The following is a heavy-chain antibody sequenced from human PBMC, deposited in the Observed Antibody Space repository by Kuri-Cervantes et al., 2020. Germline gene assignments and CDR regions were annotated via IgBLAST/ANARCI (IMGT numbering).Heavy chain of an antibody. V-gene: IGHV3-7*01. CDR3: AREDRVGAYYYGMDV. CDR2: IKQDGSEK. Sequence: GGSLRLSCAASGFTFSSYWMSWVRQAPGKGLEWVANIKQDGSEKYYVDSVKGRFTISRDNAKNSLYLQMNSLRAEDTAVYYCAREDRVGAYYYGMDVWGQGTTVTVSS. CDR1: GFTFSSYW. D-gene: IGHD1-26*01. J-gene: IGHJ6*02.